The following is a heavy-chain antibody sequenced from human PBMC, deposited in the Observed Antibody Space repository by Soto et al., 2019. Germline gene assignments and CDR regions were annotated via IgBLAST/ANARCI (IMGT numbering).Heavy chain of an antibody. CDR1: GFTFSNAW. J-gene: IGHJ3*02. Sequence: GGSLRLSCAAAGFTFSNAWMNWVRQAPGKGLEWVGRIKSKTDGGTTDYAAPVKGRFTISRDNAKNSLYLQMNSLRAEDTVVYYCASDSSGWYEAFDIWGQGTMVTVSS. V-gene: IGHV3-15*07. CDR2: IKSKTDGGTT. CDR3: ASDSSGWYEAFDI. D-gene: IGHD6-19*01.